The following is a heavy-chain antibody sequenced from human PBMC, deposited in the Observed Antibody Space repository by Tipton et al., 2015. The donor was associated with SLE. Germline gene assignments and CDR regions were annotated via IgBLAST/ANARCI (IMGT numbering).Heavy chain of an antibody. Sequence: GLVKPSETLSLTCAVSGYSISSGYYWGWIRQPPGKGLEWIGSIYHSGSTYYNPSLKSRVTISVGTSKNQFSLKLSSVTAADTAVYYCASYGSSAFDYWGQGTLVTVSS. J-gene: IGHJ4*02. CDR3: ASYGSSAFDY. V-gene: IGHV4-38-2*01. CDR1: GYSISSGYY. D-gene: IGHD6-13*01. CDR2: IYHSGST.